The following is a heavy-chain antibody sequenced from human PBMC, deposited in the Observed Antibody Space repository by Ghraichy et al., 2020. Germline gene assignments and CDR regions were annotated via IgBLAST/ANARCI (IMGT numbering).Heavy chain of an antibody. CDR3: ASGSGPGKVVPSY. J-gene: IGHJ4*02. Sequence: SETLSLTCAVHGGSFSGYYWSWIRQPPGKGLEWIGEINYSGSVNHNPSLRSRVTISVDTSNNLFSLRLRSVTAADTAVYYCASGSGPGKVVPSYWGQGTLVTVSS. V-gene: IGHV4-34*01. CDR1: GGSFSGYY. D-gene: IGHD2-15*01. CDR2: INYSGSV.